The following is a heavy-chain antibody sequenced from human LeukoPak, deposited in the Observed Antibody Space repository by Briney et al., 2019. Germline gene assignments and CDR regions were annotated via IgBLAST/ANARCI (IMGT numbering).Heavy chain of an antibody. D-gene: IGHD3-22*01. Sequence: QPGGSLRLSCAASGFTFSSYWMSWVCQAPGKGLEWVANIKQDGSEKYYVDSVKGRFTISRDNAKKSLYLQMNSLRAEDTAVYYCASRHDSSGRYPDYWGQGTLVTVSS. CDR1: GFTFSSYW. CDR3: ASRHDSSGRYPDY. CDR2: IKQDGSEK. J-gene: IGHJ4*02. V-gene: IGHV3-7*01.